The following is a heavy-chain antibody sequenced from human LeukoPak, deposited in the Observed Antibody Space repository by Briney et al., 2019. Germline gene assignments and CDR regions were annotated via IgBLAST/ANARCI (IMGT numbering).Heavy chain of an antibody. CDR3: ARDRYYDFWSGYYHGY. J-gene: IGHJ4*02. Sequence: PGGSLRLSCAASGFTFSSYWMSWVRQAPGKGLEWVANIKQDGSEKYYVDSVKGRFTISRDNAKNSLYLQMNSLRAEDTAVYYCARDRYYDFWSGYYHGYWGQGTLVTVS. CDR2: IKQDGSEK. CDR1: GFTFSSYW. V-gene: IGHV3-7*01. D-gene: IGHD3-3*01.